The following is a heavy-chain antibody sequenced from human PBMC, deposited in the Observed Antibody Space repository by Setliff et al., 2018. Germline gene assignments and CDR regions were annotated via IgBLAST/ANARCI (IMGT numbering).Heavy chain of an antibody. CDR2: IYSSGNT. Sequence: PSETLSLTCTVSGDSIRSSRYYWGWIRQPPGKGLEWIGSIYSSGNTYYNPSLKRRVTISVDTTKNQFSLQLNSVTAADTAVYYCARDPSSVAARPGYWGQGTLVTVYS. J-gene: IGHJ4*02. D-gene: IGHD6-6*01. CDR1: GDSIRSSRYY. V-gene: IGHV4-39*07. CDR3: ARDPSSVAARPGY.